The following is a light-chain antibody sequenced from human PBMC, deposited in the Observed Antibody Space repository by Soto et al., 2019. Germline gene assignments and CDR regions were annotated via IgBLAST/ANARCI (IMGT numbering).Light chain of an antibody. CDR1: QSVSSSY. CDR2: GAS. CDR3: QQDYNLPLT. Sequence: EIVMTQSPATLSLSPGERATLSCRASQSVSSSYLPWYQQKPGQAPRLLIYGASTRATGIPARFSGSGSGTDFTLTISSLQPEDFAVYYCQQDYNLPLTFGGGTKVDIK. J-gene: IGKJ4*01. V-gene: IGKV3D-7*01.